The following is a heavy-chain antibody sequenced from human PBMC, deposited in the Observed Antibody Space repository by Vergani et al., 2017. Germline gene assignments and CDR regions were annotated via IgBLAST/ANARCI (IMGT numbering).Heavy chain of an antibody. D-gene: IGHD2-2*02. J-gene: IGHJ4*02. Sequence: QVQLQQWGAGLLKPSETLSLTCAVYGGSFSGYYWSWIRQPPGKGLEWIGEINHSGSTNYNPSLKSRVTISVATSKNQFSLKLSSVTAAATAVYYCARGRVECGARSTSCYRRSRSFDYWGQGTLVTVSS. CDR3: ARGRVECGARSTSCYRRSRSFDY. V-gene: IGHV4-34*01. CDR2: INHSGST. CDR1: GGSFSGYY.